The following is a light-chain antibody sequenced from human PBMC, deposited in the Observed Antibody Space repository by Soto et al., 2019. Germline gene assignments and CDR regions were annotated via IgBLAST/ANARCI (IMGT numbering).Light chain of an antibody. J-gene: IGKJ5*01. Sequence: EIVLTQSPGTLSLSPGERAILSCRASQSVSNNYLAWYQQGPGQAPRLLIYGASSRATGIPDTFSGSGSGTDFTLTISRLEPEDFAVYYCQQYGSSPITFGQGTRLEIK. CDR1: QSVSNNY. V-gene: IGKV3-20*01. CDR2: GAS. CDR3: QQYGSSPIT.